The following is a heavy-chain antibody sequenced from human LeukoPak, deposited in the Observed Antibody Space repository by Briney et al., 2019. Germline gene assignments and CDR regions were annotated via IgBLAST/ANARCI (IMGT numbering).Heavy chain of an antibody. D-gene: IGHD2-15*01. CDR1: GYSFTSYC. CDR2: IDPTDSNT. V-gene: IGHV5-10-1*01. Sequence: GESLKISCKGSGYSFTSYCNNWVRQMPGKGLEWMGSIDPTDSNTNYSPSFQGHVTISVDKSITTAYIQWTSLKASDTAMYYCARQRDNGWSDPWGQGTLVIVSS. CDR3: ARQRDNGWSDP. J-gene: IGHJ5*02.